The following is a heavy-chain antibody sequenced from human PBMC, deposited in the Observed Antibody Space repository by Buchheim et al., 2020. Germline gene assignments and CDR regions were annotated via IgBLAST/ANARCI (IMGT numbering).Heavy chain of an antibody. Sequence: QVQLQESGPGLVKPSQTLSLTCTVSGGSISSGGYYWSWIRQHPGKGLEWIGYIYYSGSTYYNPSLKSRVTISVDTSKKQFSLKLRSVTAADTAVYYCAREGPARGGDILTGYDHNWFDPWGQGTL. J-gene: IGHJ5*02. CDR3: AREGPARGGDILTGYDHNWFDP. V-gene: IGHV4-31*03. CDR2: IYYSGST. D-gene: IGHD3-9*01. CDR1: GGSISSGGYY.